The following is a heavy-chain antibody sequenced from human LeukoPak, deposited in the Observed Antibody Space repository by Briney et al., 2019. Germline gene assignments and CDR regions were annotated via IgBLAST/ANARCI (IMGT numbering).Heavy chain of an antibody. CDR3: ARGRRASGYDLGYYFDY. J-gene: IGHJ4*02. CDR2: IYTSGST. Sequence: SETLSLTCTVSGGSISSYYWSWIRQPAGKGLEWIGRIYTSGSTNYNPSLKSRVTMSVDTSKNQFSLKLSSVTAADTAVYYCARGRRASGYDLGYYFDYWGQGTLVTVSS. CDR1: GGSISSYY. D-gene: IGHD5-12*01. V-gene: IGHV4-4*07.